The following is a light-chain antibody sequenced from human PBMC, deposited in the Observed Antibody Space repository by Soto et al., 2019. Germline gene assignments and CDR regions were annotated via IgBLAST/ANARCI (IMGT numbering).Light chain of an antibody. V-gene: IGLV2-11*01. CDR3: CSYAGSYTWV. Sequence: QSALTQPRSVSASPGQSVTISCTGTTSDVGGYNYVSWYQQHPGRAPKLMIYDVSKRPSGVPDRFSGSKSGNTASLTISGLQAEDEADYYCCSYAGSYTWVFGGGTTVTVL. J-gene: IGLJ3*02. CDR2: DVS. CDR1: TSDVGGYNY.